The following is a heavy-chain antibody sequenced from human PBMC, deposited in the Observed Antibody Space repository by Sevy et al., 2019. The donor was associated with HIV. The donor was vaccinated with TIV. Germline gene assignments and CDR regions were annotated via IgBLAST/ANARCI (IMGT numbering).Heavy chain of an antibody. CDR2: IIPIFGTA. Sequence: ASVKVSCKASGGTFSSYAINWVRQAPGQGLEWMGGIIPIFGTANYAQKFQGRDTTTADESTGPAYMELGSLRSEDTAVYYCARSFDSEGAFDVWGQGTMVTVSS. J-gene: IGHJ3*01. CDR1: GGTFSSYA. CDR3: ARSFDSEGAFDV. V-gene: IGHV1-69*13.